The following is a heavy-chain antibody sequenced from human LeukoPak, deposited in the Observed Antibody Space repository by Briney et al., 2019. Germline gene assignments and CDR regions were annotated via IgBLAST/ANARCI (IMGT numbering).Heavy chain of an antibody. V-gene: IGHV4-59*01. Sequence: SETLSLTCTVSGGSISSYYWSWIRQPPGKGLEWIGYIYYSGSTNYNPSLKSRVTISVDTSKNQFSLKLSSVTAADTAAYYCVRVKVAAAGTAGSLYYYYYYMDVWGKGTTVTVSS. CDR1: GGSISSYY. CDR3: VRVKVAAAGTAGSLYYYYYYMDV. J-gene: IGHJ6*03. D-gene: IGHD6-13*01. CDR2: IYYSGST.